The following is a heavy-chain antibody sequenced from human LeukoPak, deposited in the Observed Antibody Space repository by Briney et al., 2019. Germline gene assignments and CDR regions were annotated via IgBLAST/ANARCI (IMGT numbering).Heavy chain of an antibody. CDR1: GYSFTSYW. V-gene: IGHV5-51*01. CDR2: IYPGDSNT. Sequence: GESQKISCKGSGYSFTSYWIGWVRQMPGKGLEWMGFIYPGDSNTRYSPSFQGQVTITADKSINTAYLQWSSLKASDIAMYYCARQWGDNYGRTAYDYWGQGTLITVSS. D-gene: IGHD5-18*01. J-gene: IGHJ4*02. CDR3: ARQWGDNYGRTAYDY.